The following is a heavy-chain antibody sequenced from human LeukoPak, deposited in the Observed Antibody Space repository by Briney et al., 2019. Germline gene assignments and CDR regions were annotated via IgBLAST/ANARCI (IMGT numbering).Heavy chain of an antibody. CDR3: ARELLGRNWNYFDY. Sequence: GGSLRLSCAASGFTFSSYWMSWVRQAPGKGLEWVANIKQDGSEKYYVDSVKGRFTISRDNAKNSLYLQMNSLRAEDTAVYYCARELLGRNWNYFDYWGQGTLATVSS. D-gene: IGHD1-1*01. CDR2: IKQDGSEK. J-gene: IGHJ4*02. CDR1: GFTFSSYW. V-gene: IGHV3-7*01.